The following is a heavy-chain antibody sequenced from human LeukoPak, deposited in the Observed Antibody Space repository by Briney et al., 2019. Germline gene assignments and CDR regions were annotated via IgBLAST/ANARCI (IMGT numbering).Heavy chain of an antibody. J-gene: IGHJ6*03. Sequence: SQTLSLTCAISGDSVSSNSAAWNWIRQSPSRGLEWLGRTYYRSKWYNDYAVSVKSRITINPDTSKNQFSLQLNSVTPEDTAVYYCAREVGRVVSWGSRSYYYMDVWGKGTTVTVSS. D-gene: IGHD7-27*01. CDR2: TYYRSKWYN. CDR1: GDSVSSNSAA. V-gene: IGHV6-1*01. CDR3: AREVGRVVSWGSRSYYYMDV.